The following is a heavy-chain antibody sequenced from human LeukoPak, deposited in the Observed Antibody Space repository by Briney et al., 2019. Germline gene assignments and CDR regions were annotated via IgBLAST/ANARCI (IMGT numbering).Heavy chain of an antibody. J-gene: IGHJ4*02. Sequence: ASVKVSCKVSGYTLTELSMHWVRQAPGKGLEWMGGFDPEDGETIYAQKFQGRVTMTEDTSTDTAYMELSSLTAADTAVYYCARGGNYYDRSGYFGFDYWGQGTLVTVSS. D-gene: IGHD3-22*01. CDR3: ARGGNYYDRSGYFGFDY. V-gene: IGHV1-24*01. CDR2: FDPEDGET. CDR1: GYTLTELS.